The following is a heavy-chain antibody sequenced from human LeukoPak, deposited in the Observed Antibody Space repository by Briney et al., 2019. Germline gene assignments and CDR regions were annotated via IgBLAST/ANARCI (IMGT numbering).Heavy chain of an antibody. J-gene: IGHJ5*02. CDR1: GYPFSNYY. V-gene: IGHV1-8*01. D-gene: IGHD3-10*01. CDR2: MNPKSGNT. CDR3: TKASLAFGTKYFDT. Sequence: AAVKASCKASGYPFSNYYINLVRQAPGQGLEWMGWMNPKSGNTGFGQKFEGRVTITRVTSITTADMELRRLGSDDTAVSYCTKASLAFGTKYFDTWGQGNLVTVSS.